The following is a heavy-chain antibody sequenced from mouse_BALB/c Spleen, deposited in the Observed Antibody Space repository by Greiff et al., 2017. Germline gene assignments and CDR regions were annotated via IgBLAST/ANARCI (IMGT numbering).Heavy chain of an antibody. V-gene: IGHV10S3*01. D-gene: IGHD2-2*01. CDR3: VRDGYPYAMDY. CDR2: IRSKSNNYAT. Sequence: EVQLDETGGGLVQPKGSLKLSCAASGFTFNTHAMNWVRQTPGKGLEWVARIRSKSNNYATYYADSVKDRFTISREDSQSMLYLQMNNLKTEDTAMYYCVRDGYPYAMDYWGQGTSVTVSS. J-gene: IGHJ4*01. CDR1: GFTFNTHA.